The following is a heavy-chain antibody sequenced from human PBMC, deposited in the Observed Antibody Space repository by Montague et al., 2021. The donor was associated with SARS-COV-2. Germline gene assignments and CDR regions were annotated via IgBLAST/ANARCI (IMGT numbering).Heavy chain of an antibody. J-gene: IGHJ6*02. CDR1: GGSISSGNYY. Sequence: TLSLTCTVSGGSISSGNYYWSWIRQPAGKGLAWIGHIYTSGSTNYNPSLKSRVTVSVHTSNNQFSLKLSSVTAADTAVYYCARESGSPTYYFYYGVDVWGQGTTVTVSS. D-gene: IGHD1-26*01. CDR3: ARESGSPTYYFYYGVDV. CDR2: IYTSGST. V-gene: IGHV4-61*09.